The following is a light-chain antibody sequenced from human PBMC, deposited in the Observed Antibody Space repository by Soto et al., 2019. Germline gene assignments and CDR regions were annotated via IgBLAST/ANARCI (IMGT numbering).Light chain of an antibody. CDR1: SSDVGGYNY. Sequence: QSALTQPASVSGSPGQSITISCTGTSSDVGGYNYVSWYQQHPGKAPKLMIYDVSNRPSGASNRFSGSKSGNTASLTISGLQAEDEADYYCSSYTSSSTLAVVFGGGTKLTVL. V-gene: IGLV2-14*01. CDR3: SSYTSSSTLAVV. CDR2: DVS. J-gene: IGLJ2*01.